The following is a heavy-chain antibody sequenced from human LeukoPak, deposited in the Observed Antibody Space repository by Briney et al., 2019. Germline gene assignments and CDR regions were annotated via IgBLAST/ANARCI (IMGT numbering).Heavy chain of an antibody. CDR2: ISGGGGTT. D-gene: IGHD1-26*01. CDR3: XXXXSGSYLDY. Sequence: GGSLRLSCAASGFTFSSCAMTWVRQAPGKGLEWVSVISGGGGTTYYADSVKGRFTISRDISENTLYLQMNSLRAEDTAVYYXXXXXSGSYLDYWGQGTLVTVSS. J-gene: IGHJ4*02. V-gene: IGHV3-23*01. CDR1: GFTFSSCA.